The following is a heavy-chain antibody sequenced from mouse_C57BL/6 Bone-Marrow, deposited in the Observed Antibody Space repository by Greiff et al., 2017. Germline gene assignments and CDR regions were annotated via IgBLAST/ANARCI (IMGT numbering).Heavy chain of an antibody. D-gene: IGHD1-1*01. CDR1: GYTFTSYD. J-gene: IGHJ1*03. CDR3: ARLEFYGRSGDWYFDV. Sequence: QVQLQQSGPELVKPGASVKLSCKASGYTFTSYDINWVKQRHGQGLEWIGWIYPRDGSTKYNEKFKGKATVTVDTSSSPAYMELHSLTYEDSAVYCGARLEFYGRSGDWYFDVWGTGTTGTVSS. V-gene: IGHV1-85*01. CDR2: IYPRDGST.